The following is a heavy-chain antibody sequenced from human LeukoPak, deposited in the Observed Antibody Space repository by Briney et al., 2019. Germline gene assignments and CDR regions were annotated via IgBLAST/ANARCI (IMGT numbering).Heavy chain of an antibody. J-gene: IGHJ4*02. CDR3: ARDDTVTAHFDY. CDR2: ISGGSSNT. CDR1: GFTFSTYS. Sequence: GGSLRLSCAASGFTFSTYSMNWVRQAPGKGLEWVSYISGGSSNTFYADSVKGRFTISRDNAKNSLYLQMNSLRAEDTAVYYCARDDTVTAHFDYWAREPWSPSLQ. D-gene: IGHD4-11*01. V-gene: IGHV3-48*01.